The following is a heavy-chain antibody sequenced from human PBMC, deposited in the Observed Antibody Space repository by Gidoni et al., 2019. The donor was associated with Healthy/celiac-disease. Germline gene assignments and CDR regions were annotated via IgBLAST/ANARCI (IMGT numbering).Heavy chain of an antibody. Sequence: QVQLVESGGGVVQPGRSLRLSCAASGFTFSSYAMHWVRQAPGKGLEWVAVISYDGSNKYYADSVKGRFTISRDNSKNTLYLQMNSLRAEDTAVYYCARIYYGSGSYYDYWGQGTLVTVSS. V-gene: IGHV3-30-3*01. CDR3: ARIYYGSGSYYDY. CDR2: ISYDGSNK. D-gene: IGHD3-10*01. J-gene: IGHJ4*02. CDR1: GFTFSSYA.